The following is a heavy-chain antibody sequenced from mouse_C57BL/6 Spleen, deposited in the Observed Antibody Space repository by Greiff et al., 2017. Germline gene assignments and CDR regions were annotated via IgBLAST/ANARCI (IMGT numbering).Heavy chain of an antibody. CDR3: ASSGPFFYYAMDY. CDR1: GFSLTSYG. J-gene: IGHJ4*01. D-gene: IGHD3-2*02. Sequence: VHLVESGPGLVAPSQSLSITCTVSGFSLTSYGVSWVRQPPGKGLEWLGVIWGDGSTNYHSALISSLSISKDNSKSQVFLKLNSLHTDDTATYYCASSGPFFYYAMDYWGQGTSVTVSS. CDR2: IWGDGST. V-gene: IGHV2-3*01.